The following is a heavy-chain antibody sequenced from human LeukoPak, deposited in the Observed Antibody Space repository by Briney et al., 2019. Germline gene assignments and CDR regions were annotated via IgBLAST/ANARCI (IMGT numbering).Heavy chain of an antibody. CDR2: IYTSGST. CDR3: ARDRLLWFGESRVSYMDV. V-gene: IGHV4-61*02. Sequence: SETLSLTCTVSGGSISSGSYYWSWIRQPAGKGQEWIGRIYTSGSTNYNPSLKSRVTISVDTSKNQFSLKLSSVTAADTAVYYCARDRLLWFGESRVSYMDVWGKGTTVTISS. J-gene: IGHJ6*03. CDR1: GGSISSGSYY. D-gene: IGHD3-10*01.